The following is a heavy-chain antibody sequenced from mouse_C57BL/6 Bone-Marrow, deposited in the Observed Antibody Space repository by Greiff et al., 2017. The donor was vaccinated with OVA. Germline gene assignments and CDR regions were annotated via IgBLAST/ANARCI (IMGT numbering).Heavy chain of an antibody. V-gene: IGHV1-26*01. Sequence: EVQLQQSGPELVKPGASVKISCKASGYTFTDYYMNWVKQSHGKSLEWIGDINPNNGGTSYNQKFKGKATLTVDKSSSTAYMELRSLTSEDSSVYYCARGGHRRAMDYWGQGTSVTVSS. D-gene: IGHD2-14*01. CDR3: ARGGHRRAMDY. CDR1: GYTFTDYY. J-gene: IGHJ4*01. CDR2: INPNNGGT.